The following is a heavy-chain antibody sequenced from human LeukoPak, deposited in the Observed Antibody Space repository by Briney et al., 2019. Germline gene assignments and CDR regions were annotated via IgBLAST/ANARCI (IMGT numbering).Heavy chain of an antibody. CDR1: GYTFTGYY. CDR3: ARGGVGGTTLFYYFDY. D-gene: IGHD4-11*01. V-gene: IGHV1-2*02. J-gene: IGHJ4*02. Sequence: ASVKVSCKASGYTFTGYYMHWVRQAPGQGVEWMGWINPNSGGTNYAQKFQGRVTMTRDTSISTAYMELSRLRSEDTAMYYCARGGVGGTTLFYYFDYWGQGTLVTVSS. CDR2: INPNSGGT.